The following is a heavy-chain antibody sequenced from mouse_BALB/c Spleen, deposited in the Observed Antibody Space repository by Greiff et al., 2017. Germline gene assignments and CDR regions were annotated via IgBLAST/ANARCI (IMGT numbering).Heavy chain of an antibody. CDR3: ARDPEFYAMDY. V-gene: IGHV1S81*02. Sequence: QVQLQQSGAELVKPGASVKLSCKASGYTFTSYWMHWVKQRPGQGLEWIGEINPSNGRTNYNEKFKSKATLTVDKSSSTAYMQLSSLTSEDSAVYYCARDPEFYAMDYWGQGTSVTVSS. J-gene: IGHJ4*01. CDR2: INPSNGRT. CDR1: GYTFTSYW.